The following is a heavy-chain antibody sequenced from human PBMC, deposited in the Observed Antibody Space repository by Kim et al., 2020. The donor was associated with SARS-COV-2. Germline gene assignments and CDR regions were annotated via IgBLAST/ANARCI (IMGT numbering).Heavy chain of an antibody. J-gene: IGHJ6*01. CDR2: MNPNSGNT. CDR3: PRARRDMIVVVIAKYYYYY. V-gene: IGHV1-8*01. D-gene: IGHD3-22*01. Sequence: ASVKVSCKTSGYTFTSYDINWVRQATGQGLEWMGWMNPNSGNTGYAQKFQGRVTMTRNTSISTAYMELSSLRSEDTDVYYCPRARRDMIVVVIAKYYYYY. CDR1: GYTFTSYD.